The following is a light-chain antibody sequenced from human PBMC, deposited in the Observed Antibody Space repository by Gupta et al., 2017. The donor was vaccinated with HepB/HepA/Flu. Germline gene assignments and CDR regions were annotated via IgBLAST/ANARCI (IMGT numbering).Light chain of an antibody. CDR2: GAS. CDR1: QSGSRN. J-gene: IGKJ2*02. Sequence: DIVMTQSPATLSVSPGERATLSCRASQSGSRNLAWYQQKPGQAPRLLVYGASTRATGIPARFSGSGSGTEFTLTSSSLQSEDLAVYYCQQDNNCPSTFGQGTKLEIK. V-gene: IGKV3-15*01. CDR3: QQDNNCPST.